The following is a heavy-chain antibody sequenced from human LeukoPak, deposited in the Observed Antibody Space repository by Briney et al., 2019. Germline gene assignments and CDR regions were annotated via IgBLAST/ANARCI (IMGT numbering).Heavy chain of an antibody. V-gene: IGHV4-61*01. CDR3: TRTGSTGGY. CDR1: GGSVSGGNYY. Sequence: SETLSLACTVSGGSVSGGNYYCSWIRQSPGKGLEWIGYIHYSGSTVYNPSLKSRVTMSIDTSKNQFSLNLSSATAADTAVYYCTRTGSTGGYWGQGTLVTVSS. CDR2: IHYSGST. J-gene: IGHJ4*02. D-gene: IGHD1-7*01.